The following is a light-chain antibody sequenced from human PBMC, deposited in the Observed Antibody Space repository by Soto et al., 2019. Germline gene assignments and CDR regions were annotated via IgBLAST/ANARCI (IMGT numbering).Light chain of an antibody. CDR2: SSN. Sequence: QSVLTQPPSASGTPGQRVTISCSGSSSKIGSNTVNWYQQLPSMAPKLLIFSSNHRPSGVPDRFSGSNSGTSASLAISGLQSEDEDDYYCSAWDDSLNVVVFGGGTKLTVL. J-gene: IGLJ2*01. V-gene: IGLV1-44*01. CDR3: SAWDDSLNVVV. CDR1: SSKIGSNT.